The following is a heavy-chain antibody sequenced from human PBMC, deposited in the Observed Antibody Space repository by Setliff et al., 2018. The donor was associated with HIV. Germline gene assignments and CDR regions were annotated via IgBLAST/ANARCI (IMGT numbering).Heavy chain of an antibody. V-gene: IGHV3-30*04. Sequence: GGSLRLSCAASGFSVTSYVMHWVRQAPGKGLDWVGVIYFDTNNELHADSVKGRFSISRDKSKNTLYLQMNSLRVEDTALYYCARDRGDRELDYWGQGTLVTV. CDR2: IYFDTNNE. D-gene: IGHD1-1*01. J-gene: IGHJ4*02. CDR3: ARDRGDRELDY. CDR1: GFSVTSYV.